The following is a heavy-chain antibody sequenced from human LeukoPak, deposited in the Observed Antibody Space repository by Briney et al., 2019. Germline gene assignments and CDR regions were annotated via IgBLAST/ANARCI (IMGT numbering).Heavy chain of an antibody. D-gene: IGHD6-19*01. CDR3: AKAKWLVRGDYFDY. CDR2: ISSSSSTI. Sequence: GGSLRLSCAASGFTFSSYSMNWVRQAPWKGLEWVSYISSSSSTIYYADSVKGRFTISRDNAKKSLYLQMDSLRDEDTAVYYCAKAKWLVRGDYFDYWGQGTLVTVSS. V-gene: IGHV3-48*02. CDR1: GFTFSSYS. J-gene: IGHJ4*02.